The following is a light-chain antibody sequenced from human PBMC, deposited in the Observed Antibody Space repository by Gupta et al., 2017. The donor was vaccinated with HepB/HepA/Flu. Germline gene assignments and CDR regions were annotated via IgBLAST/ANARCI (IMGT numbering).Light chain of an antibody. V-gene: IGKV1-39*01. CDR3: QQSYSTPFT. CDR2: AAS. Sequence: DIQVTQSPSSLSASVGDRVTITCRASQSISSYLNWYQQKPGKAPKLLIYAASSLQSGVPSRFSGSGSGTDCTLTISSLQPADFATYYCQQSYSTPFTFGPGTKVDIK. CDR1: QSISSY. J-gene: IGKJ3*01.